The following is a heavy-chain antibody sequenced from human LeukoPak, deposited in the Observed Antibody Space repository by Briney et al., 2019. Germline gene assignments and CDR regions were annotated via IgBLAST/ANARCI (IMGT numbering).Heavy chain of an antibody. V-gene: IGHV3-30*02. CDR1: GFTFSSYG. CDR2: IRYDGDNK. CDR3: ARVRDGYNPGGYYYYMDV. Sequence: PGGSLRLSCAASGFTFSSYGMHWVRQAPGKGLEWVAFIRYDGDNKYYGDSVKGRFTISRDNSKNTLYLQMNSLRAEDTAVYYCARVRDGYNPGGYYYYMDVWGKGTTVTVSS. J-gene: IGHJ6*03. D-gene: IGHD5-24*01.